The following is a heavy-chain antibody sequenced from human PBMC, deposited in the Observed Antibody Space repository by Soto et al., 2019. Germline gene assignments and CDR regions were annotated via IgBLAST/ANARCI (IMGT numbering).Heavy chain of an antibody. J-gene: IGHJ4*02. CDR1: GYTFPSYY. CDR3: ARGSSGWYFDY. CDR2: INPSGGST. Sequence: EAAVQVSCKASGYTFPSYYMHWVRQAPGQGLEWMGIINPSGGSTSYAQKFQGRVTMTRDTSTSTVYMELSSLRSEDTAVYYCARGSSGWYFDYWGQGTLVTVSS. V-gene: IGHV1-46*01. D-gene: IGHD6-19*01.